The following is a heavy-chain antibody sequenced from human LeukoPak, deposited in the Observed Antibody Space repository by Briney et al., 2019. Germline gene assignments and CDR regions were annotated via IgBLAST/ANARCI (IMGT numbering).Heavy chain of an antibody. D-gene: IGHD1-26*01. CDR3: APGELPVY. CDR1: GFTFSSYA. J-gene: IGHJ4*02. Sequence: GGSLRFSCAASGFTFSSYAMHWVRQAPGKGLEWVAVISYDGSNKYYADSVKGRFTISRDNSKNTLYLQMNSLRAEDTAVYYCAPGELPVYWGQGTLVTVSS. V-gene: IGHV3-30-3*01. CDR2: ISYDGSNK.